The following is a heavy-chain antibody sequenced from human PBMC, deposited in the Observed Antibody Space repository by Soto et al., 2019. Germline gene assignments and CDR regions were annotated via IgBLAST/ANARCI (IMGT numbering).Heavy chain of an antibody. CDR3: AREGESSTSCYDCDYYYYYMDV. CDR2: IKQDGSEK. V-gene: IGHV3-7*01. J-gene: IGHJ6*03. Sequence: PVGSLRLSCAASGFTFSSYWMSWVRQAPGKGLEWVANIKQDGSEKYYVDSVKGRFTISRDNAKNSLYLQMNSLRAEDTAVYYCAREGESSTSCYDCDYYYYYMDVWGKGTTVTVSS. D-gene: IGHD2-2*01. CDR1: GFTFSSYW.